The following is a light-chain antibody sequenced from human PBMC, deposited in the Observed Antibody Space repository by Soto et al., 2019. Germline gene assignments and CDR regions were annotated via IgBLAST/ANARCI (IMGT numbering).Light chain of an antibody. CDR3: QQYNNSPQS. CDR1: QSVSSN. V-gene: IGKV3-15*01. Sequence: EIVMTQSPATLSVSPGERATLSCRASQSVSSNLAWYQQKPGQAPRLLIYGASTRATGIPARFSGSGSGTEFTLTISSLKSEDFAVYYCQQYNNSPQSFGQGTKVDIK. J-gene: IGKJ1*01. CDR2: GAS.